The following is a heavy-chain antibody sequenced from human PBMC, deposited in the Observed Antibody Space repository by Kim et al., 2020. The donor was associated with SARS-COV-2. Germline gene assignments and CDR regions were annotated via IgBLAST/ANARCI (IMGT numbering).Heavy chain of an antibody. CDR3: ARSTGDHYYYYGMDV. CDR1: GGSISSSSYY. D-gene: IGHD7-27*01. CDR2: IYYSGST. V-gene: IGHV4-39*01. J-gene: IGHJ6*01. Sequence: SETLSLTCTVSGGSISSSSYYWGWIRQPPGKGLEWIGSIYYSGSTYYNPSLKSRVTISVDTSKNQFSLKLSSVTAADTAVYYCARSTGDHYYYYGMDVWG.